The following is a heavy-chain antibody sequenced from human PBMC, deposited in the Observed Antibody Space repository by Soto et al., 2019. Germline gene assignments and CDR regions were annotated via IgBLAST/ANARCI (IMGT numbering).Heavy chain of an antibody. CDR1: GFTFSSYA. CDR2: ISGSGGST. D-gene: IGHD3-22*01. J-gene: IGHJ5*02. Sequence: GSLRLSCAASGFTFSSYAMSWVRQAPGKGLEWVSAISGSGGSTYYADSVKGRFTISRDNSKNTLYLQMNSLRAEDTAVYYCAKKGDSSGYYPSWGQGTLVTVFS. V-gene: IGHV3-23*01. CDR3: AKKGDSSGYYPS.